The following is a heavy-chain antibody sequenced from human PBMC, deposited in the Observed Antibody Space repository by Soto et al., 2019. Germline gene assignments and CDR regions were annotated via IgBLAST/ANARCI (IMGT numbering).Heavy chain of an antibody. D-gene: IGHD3-9*01. CDR1: GASMNNYY. J-gene: IGHJ3*02. CDR2: MLSNGFS. V-gene: IGHV4-59*12. Sequence: QVQLQESGPGLVKPSETLSLTCTVSGASMNNYYGSWVRQTPGKGLEWIGYMLSNGFSNYNSSLKSRVIMSIDKSKNHFSLGLKSVTAADTATYYCARTSYDILTGRLDAFDIWGQGTMVTVSS. CDR3: ARTSYDILTGRLDAFDI.